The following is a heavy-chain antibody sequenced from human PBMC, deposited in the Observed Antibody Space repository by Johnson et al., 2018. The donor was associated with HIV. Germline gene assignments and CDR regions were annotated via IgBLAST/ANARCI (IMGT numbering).Heavy chain of an antibody. V-gene: IGHV3-7*05. CDR3: ARDRSSSSHAFDI. Sequence: MLLVESGGGVVQPGGSLRLSCAASGFTFSSYWMSWVRQAPGQGLEWVANIKQDGSEQYYVDSVKGRLTISRDNAKNAMYLQMNSLRAEDTAVYYCARDRSSSSHAFDIWGQGTMVTVSS. J-gene: IGHJ3*02. CDR1: GFTFSSYW. CDR2: IKQDGSEQ. D-gene: IGHD6-6*01.